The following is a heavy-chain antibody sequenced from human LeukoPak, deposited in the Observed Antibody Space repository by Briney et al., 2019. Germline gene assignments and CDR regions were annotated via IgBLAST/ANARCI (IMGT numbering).Heavy chain of an antibody. V-gene: IGHV1-69*13. J-gene: IGHJ4*02. CDR3: ARDVYNSDYNLKTIENDY. CDR2: IIPIFGTA. Sequence: ASVKVSCKASGGTFSSYAISWVRQAPGQGLEWMGGIIPIFGTANYAQKFQGRVTITADESTSTAYMELSSLRSEDTAVYYCARDVYNSDYNLKTIENDYWGQGTLVTVSS. CDR1: GGTFSSYA. D-gene: IGHD5-12*01.